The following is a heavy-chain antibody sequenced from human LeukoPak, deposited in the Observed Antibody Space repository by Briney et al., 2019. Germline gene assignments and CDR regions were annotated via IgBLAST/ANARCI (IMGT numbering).Heavy chain of an antibody. CDR3: AKGHFSAYYGSGSYLPN. J-gene: IGHJ4*02. Sequence: GGSLRLSCAASGFTFSNYAMNWVRQAPGKGLEWVSSISGSGGSTYYADSVKGRDNSKNTLYLQMNSLRAEDTAVYYCAKGHFSAYYGSGSYLPNWGQGTLVTVSS. CDR2: ISGSGGST. D-gene: IGHD3-10*01. V-gene: IGHV3-23*01. CDR1: GFTFSNYA.